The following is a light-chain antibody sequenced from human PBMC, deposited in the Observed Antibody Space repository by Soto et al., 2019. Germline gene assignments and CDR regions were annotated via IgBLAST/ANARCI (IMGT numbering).Light chain of an antibody. J-gene: IGKJ1*01. CDR3: QHYNSYSEA. Sequence: DIQMTQSPSTLSASVGDRVTITCRASRSISSWLAWYQQKPGKAPKLLIYEASNLEDGVPSRFSGRGSGTEFTLTISSLQPDDFATYYCQHYNSYSEAFGQGTKVDIK. CDR1: RSISSW. CDR2: EAS. V-gene: IGKV1-5*03.